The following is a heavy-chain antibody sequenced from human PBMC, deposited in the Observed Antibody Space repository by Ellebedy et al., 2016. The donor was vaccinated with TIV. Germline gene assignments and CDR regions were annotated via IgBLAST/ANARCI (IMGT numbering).Heavy chain of an antibody. V-gene: IGHV1-46*01. CDR3: ARGGWQQLVLGDLSGY. J-gene: IGHJ4*02. CDR1: GYTFTSYY. CDR2: INPSGGST. D-gene: IGHD6-13*01. Sequence: AASVKVSCKASGYTFTSYYMHLVRQAPGQGLEWMGIINPSGGSTSYAQKFQGRVTMTRDTSTSTVYMELSSLRSEDTAVYYCARGGWQQLVLGDLSGYWGQGTLVTVSS.